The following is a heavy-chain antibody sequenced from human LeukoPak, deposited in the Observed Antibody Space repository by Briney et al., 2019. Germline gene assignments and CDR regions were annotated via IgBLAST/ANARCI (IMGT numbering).Heavy chain of an antibody. CDR3: ARSASLVTAPGLYYFDY. J-gene: IGHJ4*02. CDR2: IYNSGST. CDR1: GGSISSYY. V-gene: IGHV4-4*07. Sequence: SETLSLTCTVSGGSISSYYWSWIRQPAGKGLEWIGHIYNSGSTNYNPSLKGRVTMSVATSKNQFSLHLSSVTAADTAVYYCARSASLVTAPGLYYFDYWGQRTLVAVSS. D-gene: IGHD6-13*01.